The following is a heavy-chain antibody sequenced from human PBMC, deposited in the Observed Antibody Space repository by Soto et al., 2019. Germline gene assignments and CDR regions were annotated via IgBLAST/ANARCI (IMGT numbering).Heavy chain of an antibody. J-gene: IGHJ6*02. D-gene: IGHD2-2*02. CDR3: ARGVLVPAAIVYYYGMDV. Sequence: QVQLVESGGGVVQPGRSLRLSCAASGFTFSSYAMHWVGQAPGKGLEWVAVISYDGSNKYYADSVKGRFTISRDNSKNTLYLQMNSLRAEDTAVYYCARGVLVPAAIVYYYGMDVWGQGTTVTVSS. CDR2: ISYDGSNK. CDR1: GFTFSSYA. V-gene: IGHV3-30-3*01.